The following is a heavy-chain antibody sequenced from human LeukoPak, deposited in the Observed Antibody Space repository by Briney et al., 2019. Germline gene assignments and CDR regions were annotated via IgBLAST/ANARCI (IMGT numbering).Heavy chain of an antibody. V-gene: IGHV1-2*02. Sequence: ASVKVSCKASGYTFTGYYMHWVRQAPGQGLEWMGWINPNSGGTNYAQKFQGRVTMTRDTSISTAYMELSRLRSDDTAVYYCARDSGSDGFFAYYYDMDVWGQGTTVTVSS. CDR2: INPNSGGT. CDR3: ARDSGSDGFFAYYYDMDV. J-gene: IGHJ6*02. D-gene: IGHD3-22*01. CDR1: GYTFTGYY.